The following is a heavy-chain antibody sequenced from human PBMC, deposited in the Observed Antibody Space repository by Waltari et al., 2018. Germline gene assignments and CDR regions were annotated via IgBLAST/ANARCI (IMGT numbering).Heavy chain of an antibody. CDR2: TYHSWGT. Sequence: QVQLQESGPGLVRPSETLSLTCAVSGYSISSGYYWGWIRQPQGKGLDGIGSTYHSWGTCYNPSLKSRVSISVDTSKNQFSLKLRYMNAADTAVYYCARDRSCTGGVCYLFDDWGQGTLVTVSS. J-gene: IGHJ4*02. CDR3: ARDRSCTGGVCYLFDD. D-gene: IGHD2-8*02. V-gene: IGHV4-38-2*02. CDR1: GYSISSGYY.